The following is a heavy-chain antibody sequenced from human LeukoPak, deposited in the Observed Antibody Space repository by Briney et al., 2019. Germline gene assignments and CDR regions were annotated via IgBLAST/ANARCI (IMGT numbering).Heavy chain of an antibody. D-gene: IGHD3-10*01. J-gene: IGHJ5*02. CDR3: ARGKKWFGEQSTANWFDP. Sequence: PSETLSLTCTVSGDSINSYYWSWIRQPPGKGPEWIGYVYDSGSTNYSPSFKSRVTISVDTSKNQFSLKVNSVTAADTAVYYCARGKKWFGEQSTANWFDPWGQGTLVTVSS. CDR1: GDSINSYY. CDR2: VYDSGST. V-gene: IGHV4-59*01.